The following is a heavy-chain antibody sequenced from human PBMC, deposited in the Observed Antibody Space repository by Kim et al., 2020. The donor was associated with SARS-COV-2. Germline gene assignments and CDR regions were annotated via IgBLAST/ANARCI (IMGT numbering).Heavy chain of an antibody. V-gene: IGHV4-59*08. CDR3: ARHGVRGVISYYFDY. Sequence: SETLSLTCTVSGGSISSYYWSWIRQPPGKGLEWIGYIYYSGSTNYNPSLKSRVTISVDTSKNQFSLKLSSVTAADTAVYYCARHGVRGVISYYFDYWGQGPLVTISS. J-gene: IGHJ4*02. CDR1: GGSISSYY. D-gene: IGHD3-10*01. CDR2: IYYSGST.